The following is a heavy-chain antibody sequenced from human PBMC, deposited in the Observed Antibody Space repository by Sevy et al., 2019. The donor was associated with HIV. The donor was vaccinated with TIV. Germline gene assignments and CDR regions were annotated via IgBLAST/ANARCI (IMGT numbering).Heavy chain of an antibody. J-gene: IGHJ6*02. V-gene: IGHV3-7*01. D-gene: IGHD3-3*01. CDR2: IKQDGSEK. Sequence: GGSLRLSCAASGFTFSSYWMSWVRQAPGKGLEWVANIKQDGSEKYYVDSVKGRFTISRDNAKNSLYLQMDSLRAEDTAVYYCAGDVEGTYYDFCSGSRLLYYYYGMDVWGQGTTVTVSS. CDR1: GFTFSSYW. CDR3: AGDVEGTYYDFCSGSRLLYYYYGMDV.